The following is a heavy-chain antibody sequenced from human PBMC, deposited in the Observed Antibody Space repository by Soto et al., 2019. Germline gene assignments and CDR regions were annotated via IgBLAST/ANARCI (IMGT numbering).Heavy chain of an antibody. CDR2: INHSVST. V-gene: IGHV4-34*01. CDR1: GGSFSPYF. CDR3: AQLASGWQYHSADF. Sequence: QVQLQQCGAGLLKPSETLSLTCAVYGGSFSPYFLSWIRQPPGKGLELIGEINHSVSTNYNPSLTRRDTLLVDTSKTQVSLKLTSVTAADTDVYYCAQLASGWQYHSADFWGRGTPVTVSS. J-gene: IGHJ2*01. D-gene: IGHD6-19*01.